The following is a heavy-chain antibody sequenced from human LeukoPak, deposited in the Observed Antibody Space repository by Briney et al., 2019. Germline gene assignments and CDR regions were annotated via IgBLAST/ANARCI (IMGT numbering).Heavy chain of an antibody. CDR3: ARRSGCSGGSCYSLWFDP. CDR1: GGSISSNSDY. J-gene: IGHJ5*02. Sequence: PSETLSLTCTVSGGSISSNSDYWGWIRQPPGKGLEWIGSSYYSGRTYYNPSLKSRVTISVDTSKNQFSLKLSSVTAAGTAVYYCARRSGCSGGSCYSLWFDPWGQGTLVTVSS. V-gene: IGHV4-39*01. CDR2: SYYSGRT. D-gene: IGHD2-15*01.